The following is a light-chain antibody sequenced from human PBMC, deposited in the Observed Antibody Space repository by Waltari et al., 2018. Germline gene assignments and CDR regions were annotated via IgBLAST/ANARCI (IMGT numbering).Light chain of an antibody. CDR1: SSDLGDYNY. Sequence: QATLTQPRSVSGSPGQTVTMSCTGASSDLGDYNYVSWYQQHPDTAPKLIIYAVTKRPSGVSDRFSGSKSGNTASLTISGLQAEDEAVYYCFSYGGNYLFGGGTRLTVL. V-gene: IGLV2-11*01. J-gene: IGLJ2*01. CDR2: AVT. CDR3: FSYGGNYL.